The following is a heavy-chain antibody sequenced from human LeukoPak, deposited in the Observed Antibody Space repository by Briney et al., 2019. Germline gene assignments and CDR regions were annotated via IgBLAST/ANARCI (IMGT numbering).Heavy chain of an antibody. J-gene: IGHJ4*02. CDR2: IRINGKI. V-gene: IGHV4-4*08. D-gene: IGHD6-19*01. CDR3: ARGAGWYDY. CDR1: GASITSNY. Sequence: PSETLSLTCSVSGASITSNYWSWIRQSSGKELEWIAYIRINGKINYNPSLKSRVTISADTSKNQYSLTMRSVTATDTAVYYCARGAGWYDYWGQGAQVTVFS.